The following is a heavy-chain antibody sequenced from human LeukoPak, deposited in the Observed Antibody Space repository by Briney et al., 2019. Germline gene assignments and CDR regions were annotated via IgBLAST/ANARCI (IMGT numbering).Heavy chain of an antibody. J-gene: IGHJ5*02. V-gene: IGHV4-39*07. Sequence: SETLSLTCTVSGGSISSSSYYWGWIRQPPGKGLEWIVSIDYSGSTYYNPSLKSRVTISVDTSKNQFSLKLSSVTAADTAVYYCARDLNYDSSGYPFDPWGQGTLVTVSS. CDR1: GGSISSSSYY. CDR2: IDYSGST. CDR3: ARDLNYDSSGYPFDP. D-gene: IGHD3-22*01.